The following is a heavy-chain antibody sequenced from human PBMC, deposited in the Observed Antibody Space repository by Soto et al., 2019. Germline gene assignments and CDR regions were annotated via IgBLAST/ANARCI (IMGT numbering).Heavy chain of an antibody. V-gene: IGHV3-23*01. Sequence: GGSLRLFCAASGFTFSSYAMHWVRQAPGKGLEWVLVIFGSGGSTYYADSVKGRFTISRDNSKNTLYLQMNSLRAEDTAVYYCAKDHVIRPAGAFDIWGQGTMVTVSS. D-gene: IGHD3-3*01. CDR1: GFTFSSYA. J-gene: IGHJ3*02. CDR3: AKDHVIRPAGAFDI. CDR2: IFGSGGST.